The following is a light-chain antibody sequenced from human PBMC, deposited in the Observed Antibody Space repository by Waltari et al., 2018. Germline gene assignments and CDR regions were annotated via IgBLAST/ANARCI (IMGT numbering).Light chain of an antibody. CDR2: EAT. J-gene: IGLJ1*01. CDR3: CSYTGSSTSYG. Sequence: QSALSQPASVSGSPGQSLTSTCTGASTDLARYNLVAWYHTHPTRAPNLIIYEATKRPSGISHRFSGAKSGATASLRISGLQADDEADYYCCSYTGSSTSYGCGGGTKVTVL. CDR1: STDLARYNL. V-gene: IGLV2-23*01.